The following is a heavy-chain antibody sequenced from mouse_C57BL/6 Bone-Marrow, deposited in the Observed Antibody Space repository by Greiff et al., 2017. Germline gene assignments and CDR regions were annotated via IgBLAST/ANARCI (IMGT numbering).Heavy chain of an antibody. J-gene: IGHJ2*01. CDR3: ARLFYYEYYFDY. CDR1: GYTFTAYT. CDR2: FYPGSGSI. V-gene: IGHV1-62-2*01. Sequence: VQLVESGAELVKPGASVKLSCKASGYTFTAYTIHWVKQRSGQGLEWIGWFYPGSGSIKYNEKFKDKATLTADKSSSTVYMELSRLTSEDSAVYFCARLFYYEYYFDYWGQGTTLTVSS. D-gene: IGHD2-4*01.